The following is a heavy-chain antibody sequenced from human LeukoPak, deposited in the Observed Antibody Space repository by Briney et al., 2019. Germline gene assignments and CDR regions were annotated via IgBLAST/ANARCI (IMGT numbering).Heavy chain of an antibody. D-gene: IGHD1-26*01. V-gene: IGHV1-46*01. CDR1: GYTFTSYY. CDR3: ARGSVGATIPENYFDY. J-gene: IGHJ4*02. CDR2: INPSGGST. Sequence: ASVKVSCKASGYTFTSYYMLWVRQAPGQGLEWMGIINPSGGSTTYAQKFQGRVTMTRDTSTSTVYMDLSSLRSEDTAVYYCARGSVGATIPENYFDYLGQGTLVTVSS.